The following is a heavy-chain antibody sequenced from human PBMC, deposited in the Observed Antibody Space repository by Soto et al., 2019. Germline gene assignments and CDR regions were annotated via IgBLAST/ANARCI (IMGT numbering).Heavy chain of an antibody. CDR1: GYTFTTYG. Sequence: QVPLVQSGAEVKRPGASLKVSCKASGYTFTTYGFNWVRQAPGRGLEWMGWISPSKGDTNYAQKFRGRVTLTTDTSTSTAYMELRSLTSDDTAVYYCARTPRAQMIVLEAATRFDYWGQGTLVTVSS. CDR3: ARTPRAQMIVLEAATRFDY. J-gene: IGHJ4*02. D-gene: IGHD2-15*01. V-gene: IGHV1-18*04. CDR2: ISPSKGDT.